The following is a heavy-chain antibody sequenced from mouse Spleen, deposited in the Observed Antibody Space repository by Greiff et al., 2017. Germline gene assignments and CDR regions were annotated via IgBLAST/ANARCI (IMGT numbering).Heavy chain of an antibody. D-gene: IGHD2-2*01. J-gene: IGHJ2*01. CDR3: ARYSGYDGTAYYFDY. Sequence: EVKLMESGPGLAKPSQTLSLTCSVTGYSITSDYWNWIRKFPGNKLEYMGYISYSGSTYYNPSLKSRISITRDTSKNQYYLQLNSVTTEDTATYYCARYSGYDGTAYYFDYWGQGTTLTVSS. CDR2: ISYSGST. V-gene: IGHV3-8*01. CDR1: GYSITSDY.